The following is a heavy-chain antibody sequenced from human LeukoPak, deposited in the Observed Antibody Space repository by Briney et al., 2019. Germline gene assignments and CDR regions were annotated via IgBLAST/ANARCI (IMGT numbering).Heavy chain of an antibody. CDR3: ARDLSFGSLDFDY. D-gene: IGHD3-16*01. Sequence: GGSLRLSCAASGFTFSSFWMHWVRQAPGKGLVWVSRVNSDGTNTSYADSVKGRFTISRDSSKNTLYLQMNSLRAEDTAMYYCARDLSFGSLDFDYWGQGTLVTVSS. J-gene: IGHJ4*02. V-gene: IGHV3-74*01. CDR2: VNSDGTNT. CDR1: GFTFSSFW.